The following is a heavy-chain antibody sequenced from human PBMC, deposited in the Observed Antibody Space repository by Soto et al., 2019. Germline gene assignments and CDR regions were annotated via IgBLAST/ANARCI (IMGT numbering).Heavy chain of an antibody. D-gene: IGHD6-19*01. CDR1: GGSVSSGSYY. J-gene: IGHJ4*02. CDR2: MYNSGST. Sequence: QVQLQESGPGLVKPSETLSLTCTVSGGSVSSGSYYWSWIRQPPGKGLEWIGYMYNSGSTNYNPSLKSRVIISVDTSKNQFSLKLSSVTAADTAVYYCARVSSGWYYFDYRGQGTLVTVSS. CDR3: ARVSSGWYYFDY. V-gene: IGHV4-61*01.